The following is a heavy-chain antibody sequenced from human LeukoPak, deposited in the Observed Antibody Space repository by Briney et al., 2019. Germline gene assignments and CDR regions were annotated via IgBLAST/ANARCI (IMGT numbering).Heavy chain of an antibody. CDR3: ARPRPPDYGDYNPLYYFDY. D-gene: IGHD4-17*01. J-gene: IGHJ4*02. Sequence: GGSLRLSCAAPGFSVSAHYMSWVRQAPGKGLEWVSTLFGGDTIDYTDSVKGRFTISRDNAKNSLYLQMNSLRAEDTAVYYCARPRPPDYGDYNPLYYFDYWGQGTLVTVSS. V-gene: IGHV3-69-1*01. CDR2: LFGGDTI. CDR1: GFSVSAHY.